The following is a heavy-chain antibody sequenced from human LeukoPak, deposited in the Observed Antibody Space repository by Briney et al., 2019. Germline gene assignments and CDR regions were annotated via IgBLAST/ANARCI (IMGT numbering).Heavy chain of an antibody. J-gene: IGHJ6*04. CDR2: IVVGSGHT. CDR1: GLTFTSSA. CDR3: AAEGTMVRGVIPHYYYGMDV. V-gene: IGHV1-58*01. D-gene: IGHD3-10*01. Sequence: SVTVSCKASGLTFTSSAVQWERHARGHRIEWVGWIVVGSGHTNHAQKFQERVTITRDMSTSTAYMELSSLRSEDTAVYYCAAEGTMVRGVIPHYYYGMDVWGKGTTVTVSS.